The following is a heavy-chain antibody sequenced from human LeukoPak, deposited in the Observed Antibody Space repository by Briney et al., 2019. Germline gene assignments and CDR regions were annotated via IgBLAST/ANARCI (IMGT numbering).Heavy chain of an antibody. CDR3: ARGGRDGYNFVY. Sequence: GGSLRLSCAASGFTFSSYSMNWVRQAPGKGLEWVSSISSSSSYIYYADSVKGRFTISRDNAKNSLYLQMNSLRAEDTAVYYCARGGRDGYNFVYWGQGTLVTVSS. CDR2: ISSSSSYI. D-gene: IGHD5-24*01. J-gene: IGHJ4*02. V-gene: IGHV3-21*01. CDR1: GFTFSSYS.